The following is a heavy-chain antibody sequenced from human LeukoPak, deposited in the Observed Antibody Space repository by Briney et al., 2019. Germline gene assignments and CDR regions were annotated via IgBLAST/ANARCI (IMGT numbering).Heavy chain of an antibody. CDR2: IWSEGNNR. CDR3: AKDPGASVSGFHMDV. CDR1: GFTFRNYG. V-gene: IGHV3-30*02. D-gene: IGHD2-8*02. Sequence: GGSLRLSCAASGFTFRNYGMHWVCQATGKGLEWVSFIWSEGNNRFYADSVKGRFTISRDNSKNMLYLQMDTLRDEDTALYYCAKDPGASVSGFHMDVWGKGTTVIVSS. J-gene: IGHJ6*03.